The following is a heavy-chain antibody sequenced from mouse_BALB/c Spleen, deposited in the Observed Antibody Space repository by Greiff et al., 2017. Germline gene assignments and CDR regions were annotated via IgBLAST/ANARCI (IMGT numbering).Heavy chain of an antibody. CDR1: GFAFTDYY. V-gene: IGHV7-3*02. D-gene: IGHD2-2*01. J-gene: IGHJ2*01. CDR2: IRNKANGYTT. CDR3: ATYGFYFDY. Sequence: EVKLMESGGGLVQPGGSLRLSCATSGFAFTDYYMSWVRQPPGKALEWLGFIRNKANGYTTEYSASVKGRFTISRDNSQSILYLQMNTLRAEDSATYYCATYGFYFDYWGQGTTLTVSS.